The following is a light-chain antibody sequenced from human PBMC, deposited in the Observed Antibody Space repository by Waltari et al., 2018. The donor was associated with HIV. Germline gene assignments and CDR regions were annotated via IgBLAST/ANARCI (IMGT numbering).Light chain of an antibody. CDR3: TSYTSSNTLVI. V-gene: IGLV2-14*03. Sequence: QSALTPPASVSGSPGQSITISCTGTSSDVGGYTYVSWYQQHPGKAPKLMIYHVINRPSGVSNRFSGSKSGNTASLTISGLQAEDEADYYCTSYTSSNTLVIFGGGTKLTVL. J-gene: IGLJ2*01. CDR1: SSDVGGYTY. CDR2: HVI.